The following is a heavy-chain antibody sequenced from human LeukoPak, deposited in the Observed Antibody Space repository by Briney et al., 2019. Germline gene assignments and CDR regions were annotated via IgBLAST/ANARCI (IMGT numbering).Heavy chain of an antibody. CDR3: ARGSPNYYGMDV. CDR1: GFTFSSYA. CDR2: IYSGGST. J-gene: IGHJ6*02. Sequence: GGSLRLSCAASGFTFSSYAMSWVRQAPGKGLEWVSVIYSGGSTYYADSVKGRFTISRDNSKNTLYLQMNSLRAEDTAVDYCARGSPNYYGMDVWGQGTTVTVSS. V-gene: IGHV3-53*01.